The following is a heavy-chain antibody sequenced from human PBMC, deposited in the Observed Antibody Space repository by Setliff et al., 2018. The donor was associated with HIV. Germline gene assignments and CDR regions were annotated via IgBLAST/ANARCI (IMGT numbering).Heavy chain of an antibody. CDR1: GGSIGGGYYY. V-gene: IGHV4-61*09. CDR3: ARGAYYDILTAYFSYFDL. J-gene: IGHJ2*01. Sequence: PSETLSLTCTVSGGSIGGGYYYWSWIRQPAGKGLEWIGHIYTSGSAKYNPSLESRVTTSVDKSKNQLSLRLTSVTAADTAVYYCARGAYYDILTAYFSYFDLWGRGTLVTVSS. CDR2: IYTSGSA. D-gene: IGHD3-9*01.